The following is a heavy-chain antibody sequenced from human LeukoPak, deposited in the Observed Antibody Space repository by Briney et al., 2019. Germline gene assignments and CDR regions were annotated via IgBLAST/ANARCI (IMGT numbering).Heavy chain of an antibody. J-gene: IGHJ4*02. CDR1: GGSFSGYY. CDR3: ARGGGSYSFY. CDR2: INHSGST. V-gene: IGHV4-34*01. D-gene: IGHD1-26*01. Sequence: PSETLSLTCAVYGGSFSGYYWSWIRQPPGKGLEWIGEINHSGSTNYNPSLKSRVTISVDTSKNQFSLKLSSVTAADTAVYYCARGGGSYSFYWGQGTLVTVSS.